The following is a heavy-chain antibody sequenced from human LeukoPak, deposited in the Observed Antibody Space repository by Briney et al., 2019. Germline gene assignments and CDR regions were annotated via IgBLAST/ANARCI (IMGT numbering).Heavy chain of an antibody. V-gene: IGHV3-23*01. CDR2: ISSSGGNT. CDR3: AKGGSGSYYYYNGMDV. J-gene: IGHJ6*02. D-gene: IGHD3-10*01. Sequence: GGSLRLSCVASAFPFRNYAMNWVRQAPGKGLEWVSGISSSGGNTYYADSVKGRFTISRDNSKNTLYLQMNSLRAEDTAIYYCAKGGSGSYYYYNGMDVWGQGTTVTVSS. CDR1: AFPFRNYA.